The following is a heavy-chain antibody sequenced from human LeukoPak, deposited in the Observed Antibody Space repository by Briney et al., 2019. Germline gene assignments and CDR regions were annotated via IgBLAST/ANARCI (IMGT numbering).Heavy chain of an antibody. V-gene: IGHV3-23*01. Sequence: GGSLRLSRAASGFTFSSYAMSWVRQAPGKGLEWVSAISGSGGSTYYADSVKGRFTISRDNSKNTLYLQMNSLRAEDTAVYYCAKVRLGWLLYRCFDYWGQGTLVTVSS. CDR3: AKVRLGWLLYRCFDY. CDR1: GFTFSSYA. D-gene: IGHD3-3*01. CDR2: ISGSGGST. J-gene: IGHJ4*02.